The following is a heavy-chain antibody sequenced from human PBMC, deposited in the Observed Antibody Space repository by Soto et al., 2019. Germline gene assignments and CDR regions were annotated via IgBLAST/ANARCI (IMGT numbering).Heavy chain of an antibody. CDR2: IIPIFGTP. Sequence: QVQLVQSGAEVKKPGSSVKVSCKASGGILSTYAISWLRQAPGQGLEWMGGIIPIFGTPNYAQRFQGRVTITAGEFTSTDYMELSRLTSEDTDVYYCARDRDDYGSGNYYNRIDIWCQGNMVTVSS. J-gene: IGHJ1*01. CDR1: GGILSTYA. V-gene: IGHV1-69*01. D-gene: IGHD3-10*01. CDR3: ARDRDDYGSGNYYNRIDI.